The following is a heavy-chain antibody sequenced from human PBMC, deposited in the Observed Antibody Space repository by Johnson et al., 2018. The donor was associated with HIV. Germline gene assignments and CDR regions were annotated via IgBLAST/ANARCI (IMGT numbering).Heavy chain of an antibody. CDR2: LFSGGTT. J-gene: IGHJ3*02. CDR3: ARACRDGYTFDVYDI. V-gene: IGHV3-53*01. CDR1: GLSVSYGY. D-gene: IGHD5-24*01. Sequence: VKRGEEGGGGRKKGGGRRRVCVDFGLSVSYGYMTWVRQAPGKGLEWVSVLFSGGTTYYADSVKGRFTISRDNSKNTLYLQMNSLRVEDTAIYYCARACRDGYTFDVYDIWGQGTLVTVSS.